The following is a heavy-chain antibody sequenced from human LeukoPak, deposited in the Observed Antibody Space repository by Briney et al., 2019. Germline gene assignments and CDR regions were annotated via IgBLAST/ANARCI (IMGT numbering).Heavy chain of an antibody. D-gene: IGHD5-18*01. CDR1: GFTFRSYG. V-gene: IGHV3-30*18. CDR3: AKDNKRYSCDY. J-gene: IGHJ4*02. CDR2: ISDDGSNK. Sequence: GGSLRLSCAAPGFTFRSYGMHWVRQAPGKGLEWVAVISDDGSNKYYADSVKGRFTISRDSSKNTLSLQMNSLRVEDTAAYYCAKDNKRYSCDYWGQGTLVTVSS.